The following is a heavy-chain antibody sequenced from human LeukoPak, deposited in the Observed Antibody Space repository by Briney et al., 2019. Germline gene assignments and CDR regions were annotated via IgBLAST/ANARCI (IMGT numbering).Heavy chain of an antibody. CDR2: ISSSSSYI. D-gene: IGHD6-13*01. Sequence: GGSLRLSCAASGFTFSSYGMNWVRQAPGKGLEWVSSISSSSSYIYYADSVKGRFTISRDNAKNSLYLQMNSLRAEDTAVYYCARLGSSSWYGYFDYWGQGTLVTVSS. J-gene: IGHJ4*02. V-gene: IGHV3-21*01. CDR1: GFTFSSYG. CDR3: ARLGSSSWYGYFDY.